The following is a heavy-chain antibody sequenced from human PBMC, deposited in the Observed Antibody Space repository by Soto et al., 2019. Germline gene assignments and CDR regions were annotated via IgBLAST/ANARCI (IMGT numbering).Heavy chain of an antibody. CDR1: GYSFTSYW. J-gene: IGHJ5*02. V-gene: IGHV5-51*01. CDR3: ARLTYYYDSSGSNWFDP. Sequence: PGESLKISCKGSGYSFTSYWIGWVRQMPGKGLEWMGIIYPGDSDTRYSPSFQGQVTISADKSISTAYLQWSSLKASDTAMYYCARLTYYYDSSGSNWFDPWGQGTLVTVSS. D-gene: IGHD3-22*01. CDR2: IYPGDSDT.